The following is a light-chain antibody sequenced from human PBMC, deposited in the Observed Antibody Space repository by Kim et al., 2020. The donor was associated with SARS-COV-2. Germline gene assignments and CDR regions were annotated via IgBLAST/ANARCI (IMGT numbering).Light chain of an antibody. V-gene: IGLV4-69*01. CDR1: SGHSSYA. J-gene: IGLJ2*01. CDR3: QTWGTGIVV. Sequence: SVKLTCTLGSGHSSYASAWHQQQPEKGPRYLMKLNSDGSHSKGDGIPDRFSGSSSGAERYLTISSLQSEDETDYYCQTWGTGIVVFGGGTQLTVL. CDR2: LNSDGSH.